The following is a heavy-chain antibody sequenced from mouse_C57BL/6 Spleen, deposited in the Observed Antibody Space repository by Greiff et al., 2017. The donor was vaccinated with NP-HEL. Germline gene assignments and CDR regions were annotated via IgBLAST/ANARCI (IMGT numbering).Heavy chain of an antibody. Sequence: QVQLQQPGAELVKPGASVKMSCKASGYTFTSYWITWVKQRPGQGLEWIGDIYPGSGSTNYNEKFKSKATLTVDTSSSTAYMQLSSLTSEDSAVYYCARRAGNYYSNPCYFDYWGQGTTLTVSS. CDR2: IYPGSGST. V-gene: IGHV1-55*01. CDR3: ARRAGNYYSNPCYFDY. J-gene: IGHJ2*01. D-gene: IGHD2-5*01. CDR1: GYTFTSYW.